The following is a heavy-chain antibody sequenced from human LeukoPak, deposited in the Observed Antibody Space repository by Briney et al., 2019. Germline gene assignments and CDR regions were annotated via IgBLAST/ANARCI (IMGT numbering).Heavy chain of an antibody. CDR1: GFTFSSYE. Sequence: GGSLRLSCAASGFTFSSYETNWVRQAPGKGLEWVSYISSSGSTIYYADSVKGRFTVSRDNAKNSLYLQMNSLRAEDTAVYYCARNRITIFGVVNYWGQGTLVTVSS. V-gene: IGHV3-48*03. CDR3: ARNRITIFGVVNY. D-gene: IGHD3-3*01. J-gene: IGHJ4*02. CDR2: ISSSGSTI.